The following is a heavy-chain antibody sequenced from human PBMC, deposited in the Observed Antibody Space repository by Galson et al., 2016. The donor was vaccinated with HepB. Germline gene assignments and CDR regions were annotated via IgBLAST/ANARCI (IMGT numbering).Heavy chain of an antibody. CDR1: GLTFSSYS. CDR2: ISSSSSTI. Sequence: SLRLSCAASGLTFSSYSMNWVRQAPGKGLEWVSYISSSSSTIYYADSVKGRFTISRDNAKNSLYLQMSSLRDEDTAVYYCARGTYYYYGMDVWGQGTTVTVSS. V-gene: IGHV3-48*02. J-gene: IGHJ6*02. D-gene: IGHD1-1*01. CDR3: ARGTYYYYGMDV.